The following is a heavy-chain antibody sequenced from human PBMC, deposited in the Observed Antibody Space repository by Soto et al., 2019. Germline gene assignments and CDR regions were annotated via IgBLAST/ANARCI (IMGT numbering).Heavy chain of an antibody. CDR1: GLTFSTYA. CDR2: ISGSGSST. V-gene: IGHV3-23*01. CDR3: ANPPLPEVNYYGMDV. D-gene: IGHD2-21*01. Sequence: EVQLLESGGGLVQPGGSLRLSCAASGLTFSTYAMSWVRQAPGKGLEWVSGISGSGSSTYYADSVKGRFTISRDNSKNTLYLQMNGLRAEDTAVDYGANPPLPEVNYYGMDVWGQGTTVTVSS. J-gene: IGHJ6*02.